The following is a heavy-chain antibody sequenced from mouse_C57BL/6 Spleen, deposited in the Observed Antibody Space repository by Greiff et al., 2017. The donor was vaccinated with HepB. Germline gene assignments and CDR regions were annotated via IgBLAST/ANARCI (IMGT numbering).Heavy chain of an antibody. CDR3: AREWAYAMDY. J-gene: IGHJ4*01. V-gene: IGHV3-6*01. Sequence: EVQLQQSGPGLVKPSQSLSLTCSVTGYSITSGYYWNWIRQFPGNKLEWMGYISYDGSNNYNPSLKNRISITRDTSKNQFFLKLNSVTTEDTATYYCAREWAYAMDYWGQGTSVTVSS. CDR1: GYSITSGYY. CDR2: ISYDGSN.